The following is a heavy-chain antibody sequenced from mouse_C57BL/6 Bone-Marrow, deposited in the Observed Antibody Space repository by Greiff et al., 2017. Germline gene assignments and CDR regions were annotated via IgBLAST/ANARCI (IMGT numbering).Heavy chain of an antibody. J-gene: IGHJ2*01. CDR3: ARSANYYGSSLVFDY. CDR1: GNTFTGYW. CDR2: ILPGSGST. V-gene: IGHV1-9*01. Sequence: QVQLKQSGAELMKPGASVKLSCKATGNTFTGYWIEWVKQRPGHGLEWIGEILPGSGSTNYNEKFKGKATFTADTSSNTAYMQLSSLTTEDSAIYYCARSANYYGSSLVFDYWGQGTTLTVSS. D-gene: IGHD1-1*01.